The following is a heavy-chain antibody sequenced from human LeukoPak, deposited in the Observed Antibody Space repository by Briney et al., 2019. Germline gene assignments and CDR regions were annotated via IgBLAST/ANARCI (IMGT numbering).Heavy chain of an antibody. D-gene: IGHD3-16*01. V-gene: IGHV3-33*01. Sequence: GRSLRLSRAASGFTFSGYGIHWVRQAPGKRLEWVAMIWHDGSHDYYAGSVRGRLTISRDTSKNTMVLQINSLRVDDTAVYYCARGDYVSGTYMDVWGNGTTVTVSS. CDR1: GFTFSGYG. CDR2: IWHDGSHD. CDR3: ARGDYVSGTYMDV. J-gene: IGHJ6*04.